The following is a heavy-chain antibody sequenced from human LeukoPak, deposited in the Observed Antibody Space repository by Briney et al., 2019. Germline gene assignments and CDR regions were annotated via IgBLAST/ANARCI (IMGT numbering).Heavy chain of an antibody. D-gene: IGHD2-2*01. J-gene: IGHJ5*02. CDR1: GYTFTSYY. V-gene: IGHV1-46*01. CDR2: ISPSGGST. CDR3: ARSDIVVVPDGNWFDP. Sequence: ASVKVSCKASGYTFTSYYMHWVRQAPGQGLEWMGIISPSGGSTSHAQKFQGRVTMTRDTSTSTVYMELSSLRSEDTAVYYCARSDIVVVPDGNWFDPWGQGTLVTVSS.